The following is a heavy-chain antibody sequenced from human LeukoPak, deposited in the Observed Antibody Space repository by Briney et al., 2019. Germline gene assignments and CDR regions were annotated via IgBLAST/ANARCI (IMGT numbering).Heavy chain of an antibody. Sequence: LPGGSLRLSCAASGFTFSSYAMNWVRQAPGKGLEWVSAISGSGVNTDHADSVKGRFTISRDNSKNTLYLQMNSLRVEDTAVYYCAKSFGPVIAAAGTGADWGQGTLVTVSS. D-gene: IGHD6-13*01. J-gene: IGHJ4*02. CDR2: ISGSGVNT. CDR3: AKSFGPVIAAAGTGAD. V-gene: IGHV3-23*01. CDR1: GFTFSSYA.